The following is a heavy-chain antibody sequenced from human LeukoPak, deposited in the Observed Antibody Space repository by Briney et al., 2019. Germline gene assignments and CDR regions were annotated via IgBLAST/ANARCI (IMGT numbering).Heavy chain of an antibody. Sequence: GGSLRLSCAASGFTFSSYSMHWVRQAPGKGLEWVAVISYDGSNKYYADSVKGRFTISRDNSKNTLYLQMNSLRAEDTAVYYCARENYDFWSGYYTGWFDPWGQGTLVTVSS. V-gene: IGHV3-30*03. CDR3: ARENYDFWSGYYTGWFDP. D-gene: IGHD3-3*01. J-gene: IGHJ5*02. CDR2: ISYDGSNK. CDR1: GFTFSSYS.